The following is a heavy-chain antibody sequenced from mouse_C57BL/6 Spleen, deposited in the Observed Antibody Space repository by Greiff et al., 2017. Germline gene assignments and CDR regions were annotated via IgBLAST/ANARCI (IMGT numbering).Heavy chain of an antibody. CDR1: GFTFSSYA. V-gene: IGHV5-9-1*02. D-gene: IGHD2-4*01. J-gene: IGHJ3*01. Sequence: VQLKQSGEGLVKPGGSLKLSCAASGFTFSSYAMSWVRQTPEKRLEWVAYISSGGDYLYYADTVKGRFTISRDNARNTLYLQMSSLKSEDTAMYYCTRTGDYDLWFAYWGQGTLVTVSA. CDR2: ISSGGDYL. CDR3: TRTGDYDLWFAY.